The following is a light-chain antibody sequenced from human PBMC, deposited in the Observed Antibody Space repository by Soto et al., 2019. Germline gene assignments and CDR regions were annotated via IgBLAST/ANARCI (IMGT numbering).Light chain of an antibody. CDR3: SSYTSSSTSYV. J-gene: IGLJ1*01. V-gene: IGLV2-14*01. Sequence: QSVLTQPASLSGSPGQSITISCTGTSSDVGGYNYVAWYQDHSGKAPKLMIYEVSNRPSGVSNRFSGSKSGSTASLTISGLQAEDEADYYCSSYTSSSTSYVFGTGTKVTV. CDR1: SSDVGGYNY. CDR2: EVS.